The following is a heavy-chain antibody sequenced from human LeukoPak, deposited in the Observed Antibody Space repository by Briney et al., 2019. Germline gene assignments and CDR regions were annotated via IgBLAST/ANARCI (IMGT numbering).Heavy chain of an antibody. CDR1: GFAFSSYW. Sequence: PGGSLRLSCAASGFAFSSYWMNWVRQAPGKGLEWVANIKQDGSEKYYVDSVKGRFTISRDNAKNSLYLQMNSLRAEDTAVYYCARDVTPGYFDYWGQGTLITVSS. J-gene: IGHJ4*02. CDR3: ARDVTPGYFDY. V-gene: IGHV3-7*01. CDR2: IKQDGSEK. D-gene: IGHD1-14*01.